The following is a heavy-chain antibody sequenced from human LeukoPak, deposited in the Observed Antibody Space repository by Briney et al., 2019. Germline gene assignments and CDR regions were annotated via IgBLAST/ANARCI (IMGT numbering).Heavy chain of an antibody. CDR1: GGSISSSSFY. CDR3: ARQSYRSSFFDY. Sequence: KSSETLSLTCTVSGGSISSSSFYWGWIRQPPGKGLEWIGNIYYSGSTYYNPSLKSRVTISVDTSKNQFSLKLSSVTAADTAVYYCARQSYRSSFFDYWGQGTLVTVSS. V-gene: IGHV4-39*01. J-gene: IGHJ4*02. CDR2: IYYSGST. D-gene: IGHD6-6*01.